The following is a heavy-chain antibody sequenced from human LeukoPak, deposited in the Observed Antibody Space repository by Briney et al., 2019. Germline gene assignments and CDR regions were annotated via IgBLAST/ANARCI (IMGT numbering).Heavy chain of an antibody. J-gene: IGHJ2*01. CDR1: GFTFSSYW. Sequence: GGSLRLSCEASGFTFSSYWMSWVRQAPGKGLEWVANIKTDGSEKYYVDSVKGRLTISRDSSRNTLFLHMNTLRAEDTAIYYCAKDRTVGASYWYFDLWGRGTLVTVSS. V-gene: IGHV3-7*03. CDR2: IKTDGSEK. CDR3: AKDRTVGASYWYFDL. D-gene: IGHD1-26*01.